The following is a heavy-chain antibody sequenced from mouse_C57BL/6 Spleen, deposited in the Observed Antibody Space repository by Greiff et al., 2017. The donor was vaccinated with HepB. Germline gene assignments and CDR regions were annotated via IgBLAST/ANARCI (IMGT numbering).Heavy chain of an antibody. V-gene: IGHV5-6*01. Sequence: EVQLVESGGDLVKPGGSLKLSCAASGFTFSSYGMSWVRQTPDKRLEWVATISSGGSYTYYPDSVKGRFTISRDNAKNTLYLQMSSLKSEDTAMYYCARWVYDGSSLYYAMDYWGQGTSVTVSS. CDR1: GFTFSSYG. J-gene: IGHJ4*01. D-gene: IGHD2-3*01. CDR2: ISSGGSYT. CDR3: ARWVYDGSSLYYAMDY.